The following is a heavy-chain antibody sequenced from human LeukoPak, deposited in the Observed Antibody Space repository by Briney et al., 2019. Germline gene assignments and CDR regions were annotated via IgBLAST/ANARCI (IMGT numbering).Heavy chain of an antibody. Sequence: VGSLRVSCAASALPFRRYWLYWFRQAPGKGLVWVSRINSDGSTTSYADSVKGRFTISRDNAKNTLYLQMNSLRAEDTAVYYCAREDGFYRDFDYWGPRTL. CDR1: ALPFRRYW. CDR3: AREDGFYRDFDY. J-gene: IGHJ4*01. CDR2: INSDGSTT. V-gene: IGHV3-74*01. D-gene: IGHD2-21*01.